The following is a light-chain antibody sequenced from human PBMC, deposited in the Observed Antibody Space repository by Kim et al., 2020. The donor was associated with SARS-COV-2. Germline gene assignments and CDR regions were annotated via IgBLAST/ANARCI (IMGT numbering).Light chain of an antibody. J-gene: IGKJ4*01. CDR2: AMS. Sequence: SASVGDRVTVTCRASQSISRYLNWYQQKPGKAPQLLIYAMSALQSGVPSRFSGSGSGSHFTLTLSNLQPEDSATYYCQQSYNTPLTFGGGTKVEIK. CDR3: QQSYNTPLT. V-gene: IGKV1-39*01. CDR1: QSISRY.